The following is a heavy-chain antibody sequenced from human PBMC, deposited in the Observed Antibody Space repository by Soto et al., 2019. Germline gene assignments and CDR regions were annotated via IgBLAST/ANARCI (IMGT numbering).Heavy chain of an antibody. CDR2: IIPIFGTA. Sequence: ASVKVSCKASGGTFSSYTISWVRQAPGQGLEWMGGIIPIFGTANYAQKFQGRVTITADESTSTAYMELSSLRSEDTAVYYCARGSSSSPGLYYGMDVWGQGTTVTISS. CDR1: GGTFSSYT. V-gene: IGHV1-69*13. D-gene: IGHD6-6*01. CDR3: ARGSSSSPGLYYGMDV. J-gene: IGHJ6*02.